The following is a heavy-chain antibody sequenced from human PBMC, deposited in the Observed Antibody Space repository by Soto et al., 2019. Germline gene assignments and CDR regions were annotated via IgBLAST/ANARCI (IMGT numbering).Heavy chain of an antibody. CDR2: INPNSGGT. CDR3: ARAGDYVSLRFDP. D-gene: IGHD4-17*01. CDR1: GYTFTGYY. Sequence: VKVSFKASGYTFTGYYMHWVRQAPGQGLEWMGWINPNSGGTNYAQKFQGRVTMTRDTSISTAYMELSRLRSDVTAVYYCARAGDYVSLRFDPWGQGTLVTVSS. V-gene: IGHV1-2*02. J-gene: IGHJ5*02.